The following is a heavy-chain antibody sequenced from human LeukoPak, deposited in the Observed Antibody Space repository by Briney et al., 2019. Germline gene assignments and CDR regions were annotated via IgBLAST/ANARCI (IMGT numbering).Heavy chain of an antibody. J-gene: IGHJ3*02. V-gene: IGHV1-18*01. CDR1: GYTFTSYG. CDR3: ARDRTEWELLNDAFDI. Sequence: ASVKVSCKASGYTFTSYGISWVRQAPGQGPEWMGWISAYNGNTNYAQKLQGRVTMTTDTSTSTAYMELRSLRSDDTAVYYCARDRTEWELLNDAFDIWGQGTMVTVSS. D-gene: IGHD1-26*01. CDR2: ISAYNGNT.